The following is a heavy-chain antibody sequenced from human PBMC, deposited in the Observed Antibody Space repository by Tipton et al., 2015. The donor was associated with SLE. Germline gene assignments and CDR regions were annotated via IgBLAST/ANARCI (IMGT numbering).Heavy chain of an antibody. V-gene: IGHV3-30*04. CDR3: ARDGQYSGSLGY. CDR1: GFTFSSYA. J-gene: IGHJ4*02. Sequence: SLRLSCAASGFTFSSYAMHWVRQAPGKGLEWVAVISYDGSNKYYADSVKGRFTISRDNSKNTLYLQMNSLRAEDTAVYYCARDGQYSGSLGYWGQGTLVTVSS. CDR2: ISYDGSNK. D-gene: IGHD1-26*01.